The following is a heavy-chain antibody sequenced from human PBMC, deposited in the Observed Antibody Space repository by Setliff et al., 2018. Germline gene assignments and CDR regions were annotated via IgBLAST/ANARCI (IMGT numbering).Heavy chain of an antibody. V-gene: IGHV4-61*02. D-gene: IGHD3-3*02. CDR3: AKESLAINTRWFDP. Sequence: PSETLSLTCTVSGDSISGGDYYWTWIRQPAGKRLGWIGRVYNSGTTYNAFFASRVTMSIDTSKNQFPLNLNSVTAADTALYYCAKESLAINTRWFDPWGQGILVTVSS. CDR1: GDSISGGDYY. CDR2: VYNSGTT. J-gene: IGHJ5*02.